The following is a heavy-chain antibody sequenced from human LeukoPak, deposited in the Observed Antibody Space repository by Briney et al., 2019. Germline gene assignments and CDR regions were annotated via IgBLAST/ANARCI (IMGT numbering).Heavy chain of an antibody. D-gene: IGHD6-19*01. CDR3: ARDPGAVANFDY. CDR1: GFTFSSYA. Sequence: GGSVRLSCAASGFTFSSYAMSWVRQAPGKGLEWVSAISGSATTPYYADSVKGRFTISRDNSKNTLCLQMNSLRVEDTAVYYCARDPGAVANFDYWGQGTLVTVSS. J-gene: IGHJ4*02. V-gene: IGHV3-23*01. CDR2: ISGSATTP.